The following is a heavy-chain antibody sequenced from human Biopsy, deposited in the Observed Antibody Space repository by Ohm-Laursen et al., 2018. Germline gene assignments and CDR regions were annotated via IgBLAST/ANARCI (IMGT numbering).Heavy chain of an antibody. V-gene: IGHV1-69*01. D-gene: IGHD3-16*01. CDR1: GGTFSSYS. J-gene: IGHJ1*01. CDR2: ITPIFDIN. CDR3: ARGGSFLPSEYFHH. Sequence: FSVKVSCKASGGTFSSYSITWVRQAPGQGLEWMGGITPIFDINNYAQKFQGRLTITADESTSTAYMELSGLRSDDTAVYYCARGGSFLPSEYFHHWGQGTLVTVSS.